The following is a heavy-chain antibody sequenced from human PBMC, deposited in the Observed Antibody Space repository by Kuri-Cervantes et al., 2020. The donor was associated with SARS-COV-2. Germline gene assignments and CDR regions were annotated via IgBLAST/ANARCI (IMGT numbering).Heavy chain of an antibody. D-gene: IGHD1-1*01. J-gene: IGHJ6*03. Sequence: SETLSLTCTVSGDSISSGSNFWSWIRKPAGKGLEWIGYIYTSGGTNYNPSLKSRVTISRDTSKNQFSLKLSSVTAADTAVYYCARGQGTTRGVFYYYMDVWGKGTTVTVSS. CDR3: ARGQGTTRGVFYYYMDV. CDR2: IYTSGGT. V-gene: IGHV4-61*09. CDR1: GDSISSGSNF.